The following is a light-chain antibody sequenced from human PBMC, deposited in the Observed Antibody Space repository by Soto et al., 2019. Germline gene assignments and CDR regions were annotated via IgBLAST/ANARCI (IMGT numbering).Light chain of an antibody. V-gene: IGKV1-39*01. J-gene: IGKJ2*01. CDR3: QQSYTTPYT. Sequence: DIQMTQSPSSLSASVGDRVTITCRASQSIRNLLNWYQQEPGKAPKPLIYAASRLQSGVPSRFSGSGSATDFTLTISSLQPEDFAIYSCQQSYTTPYTFGQGTKLEIK. CDR2: AAS. CDR1: QSIRNL.